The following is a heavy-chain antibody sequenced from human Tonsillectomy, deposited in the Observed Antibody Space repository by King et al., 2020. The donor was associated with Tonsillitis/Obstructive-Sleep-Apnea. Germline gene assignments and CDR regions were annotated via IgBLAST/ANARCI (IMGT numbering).Heavy chain of an antibody. V-gene: IGHV3-21*01. CDR2: ISSSSSYI. CDR1: GFTFSSYS. J-gene: IGHJ3*02. CDR3: ARDRTSHGDHDAFDI. Sequence: VQLVESGGGLVKPGGSLRLSCAASGFTFSSYSMNWVRQAPGKGLEWVSSISSSSSYIYYADSVKGRFTISRDNAKNSLYLQMNSLVAEDTAVYYCARDRTSHGDHDAFDIWGQGTMVTVSS. D-gene: IGHD4-17*01.